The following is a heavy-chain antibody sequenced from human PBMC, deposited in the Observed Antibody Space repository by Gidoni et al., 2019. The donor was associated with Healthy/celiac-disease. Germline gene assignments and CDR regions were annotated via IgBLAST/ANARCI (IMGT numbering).Heavy chain of an antibody. CDR1: GGSIRSSSYY. V-gene: IGHV4-39*07. D-gene: IGHD3-3*01. Sequence: QLQLQESGPGLVKPSAPLSLPCTVSGGSIRSSSYYWGWIRQPPGKGLEWIGSIYYSGSTYYNPALKSRVTISGDTSKNQFSLKLSSVTAADTAVYYCARGATIFGVVIIGDYFDYWGQGTLVTVSS. J-gene: IGHJ4*02. CDR3: ARGATIFGVVIIGDYFDY. CDR2: IYYSGST.